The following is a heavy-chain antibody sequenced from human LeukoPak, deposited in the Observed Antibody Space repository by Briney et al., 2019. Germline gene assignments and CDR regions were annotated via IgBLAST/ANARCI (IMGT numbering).Heavy chain of an antibody. CDR1: GYTFTYRY. Sequence: GASVKVSCKASGYTFTYRYLHWVRQAPGQALEWMGWITPFNGNTNYAQKFQDRVTITRDRSMSTAYMELSSLRSEDTAMYYCARSYSSGWNAFDIWGQGTMVTVSS. D-gene: IGHD6-19*01. V-gene: IGHV1-45*02. J-gene: IGHJ3*02. CDR3: ARSYSSGWNAFDI. CDR2: ITPFNGNT.